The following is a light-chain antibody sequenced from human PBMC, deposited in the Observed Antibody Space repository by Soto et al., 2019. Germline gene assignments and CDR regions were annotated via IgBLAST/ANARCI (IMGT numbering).Light chain of an antibody. CDR3: YSYAGSYTWV. CDR2: DVA. Sequence: QSVLTQPRSVSGSPGQSVTISCTGTSGDVGGYTHVSWYQQHPGKAPKLIIYDVAKRPSGVPDRLSGSKSGNTASLTISGLQAEDEADYYCYSYAGSYTWVFGGGTKLTVL. J-gene: IGLJ3*02. V-gene: IGLV2-11*01. CDR1: SGDVGGYTH.